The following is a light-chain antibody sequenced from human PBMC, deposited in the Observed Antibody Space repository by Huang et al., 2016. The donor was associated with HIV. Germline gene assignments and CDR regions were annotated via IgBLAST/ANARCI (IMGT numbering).Light chain of an antibody. Sequence: DIQLTQSPSSLSASLGDRFTITCRASQSINSYLNWYQQKPAKAPKLLIYAASSLQSGVPSRFSGSGSGTDFTLTISSLQPEDFATYCCQQVYSIPWTFGQGTKVEIK. CDR2: AAS. CDR1: QSINSY. V-gene: IGKV1-39*01. CDR3: QQVYSIPWT. J-gene: IGKJ1*01.